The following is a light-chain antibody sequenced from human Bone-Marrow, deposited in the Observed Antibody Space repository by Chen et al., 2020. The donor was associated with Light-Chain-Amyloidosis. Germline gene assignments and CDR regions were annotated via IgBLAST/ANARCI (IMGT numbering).Light chain of an antibody. V-gene: IGLV2-11*01. CDR3: YSYAGSYTL. CDR2: DVN. Sequence: QSALTQPRSVSGSPGQSVTISCTGTHSDVGGYNYVSWYQQYPGKAPKLMIYDVNTRPSGVPDRFSGSKSGITASLTISVLQAEDEADYYCYSYAGSYTLFGGGTKLTVL. J-gene: IGLJ2*01. CDR1: HSDVGGYNY.